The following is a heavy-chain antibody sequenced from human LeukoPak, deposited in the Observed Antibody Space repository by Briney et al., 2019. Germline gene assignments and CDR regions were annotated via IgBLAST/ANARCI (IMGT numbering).Heavy chain of an antibody. CDR2: ILYDGR. D-gene: IGHD4-23*01. CDR1: GFTFSTNG. V-gene: IGHV3-30*02. CDR3: AKDISGGNSETYIDY. J-gene: IGHJ4*02. Sequence: GGSLRLSCAASGFTFSTNGIHWVRQAPGKGLEWVAFILYDGRYYADSVKGRFTISRDNSKNTLYLQMDSLRAVDTAVYYCAKDISGGNSETYIDYWGQGTLVAVSS.